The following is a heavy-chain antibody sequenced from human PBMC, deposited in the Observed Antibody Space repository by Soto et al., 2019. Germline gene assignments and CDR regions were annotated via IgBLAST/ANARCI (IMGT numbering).Heavy chain of an antibody. CDR2: IDPSDSYT. CDR1: GYSFTSYW. D-gene: IGHD3-22*01. CDR3: ARLVRYYYDSSGYYYVGQGYYYGMDV. V-gene: IGHV5-10-1*01. J-gene: IGHJ6*02. Sequence: PGESLKISCKGSGYSFTSYWISWVRQMPGKGLEWMGRIDPSDSYTSYSPSFQGHVTISADKSISTAYLQWSSLKASDTAMYYCARLVRYYYDSSGYYYVGQGYYYGMDVGGQGTTVNSP.